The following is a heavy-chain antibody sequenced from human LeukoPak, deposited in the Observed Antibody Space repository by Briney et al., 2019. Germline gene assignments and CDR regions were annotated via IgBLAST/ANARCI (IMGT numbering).Heavy chain of an antibody. J-gene: IGHJ4*02. D-gene: IGHD2-2*01. CDR2: INHSGST. V-gene: IGHV4-34*01. CDR3: ARGLPGVFDY. CDR1: GGSFSGYY. Sequence: SETLSLTCAVYGGSFSGYYWSWIRQPPGKGLEWIGEINHSGSTNYNPSLKSRVTISVDTSKNQFSLKLSSVTAADTAVYYCARGLPGVFDYWGQGTLVTVFS.